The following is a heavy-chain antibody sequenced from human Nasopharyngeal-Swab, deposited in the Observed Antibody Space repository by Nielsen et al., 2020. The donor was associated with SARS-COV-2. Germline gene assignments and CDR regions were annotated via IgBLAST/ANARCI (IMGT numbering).Heavy chain of an antibody. CDR1: GYSISSGYY. V-gene: IGHV4-34*01. CDR3: ARGLGGYDSFDY. CDR2: INHSGST. D-gene: IGHD5-12*01. Sequence: GSLRLSCAVSGYSISSGYYWSWIRQPPGKGLEWIGEINHSGSTNYNPSLKSRVTISVDTSKNQFSLKLSSVTAADTAVYYCARGLGGYDSFDYWGQGTLVTVSS. J-gene: IGHJ4*02.